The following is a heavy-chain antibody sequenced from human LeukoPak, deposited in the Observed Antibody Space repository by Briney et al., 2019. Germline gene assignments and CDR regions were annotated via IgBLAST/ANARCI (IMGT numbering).Heavy chain of an antibody. J-gene: IGHJ4*02. V-gene: IGHV3-21*04. CDR3: ASMYSSSWYLSPRGSDY. CDR1: GFTFSNYS. D-gene: IGHD6-13*01. Sequence: GGSLRLSCAASGFTFSNYSMNWVHQAPGKGLEWVSSITSSSSYIYYADSVKGRFTISRDNSKNTLYLQMNSLRAEDTAVYYCASMYSSSWYLSPRGSDYWGQGTLVTVSS. CDR2: ITSSSSYI.